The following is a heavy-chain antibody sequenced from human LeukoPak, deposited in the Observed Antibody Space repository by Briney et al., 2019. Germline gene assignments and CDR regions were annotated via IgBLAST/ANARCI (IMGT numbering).Heavy chain of an antibody. CDR2: INWNGGST. D-gene: IGHD3-10*01. Sequence: GGSLRLSCAASGFTFDDYGMSWVRQAPGKGLGWVSGINWNGGSTGYADSVKGRFTISRDNAKNSLYLQMNSLRAEDTALYYCARDLTMVRGVIITNAFDIWGQGTMVTVSS. CDR1: GFTFDDYG. CDR3: ARDLTMVRGVIITNAFDI. V-gene: IGHV3-20*04. J-gene: IGHJ3*02.